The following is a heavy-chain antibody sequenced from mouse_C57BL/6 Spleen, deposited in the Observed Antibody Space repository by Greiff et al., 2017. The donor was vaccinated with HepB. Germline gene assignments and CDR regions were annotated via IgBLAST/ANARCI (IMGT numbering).Heavy chain of an antibody. V-gene: IGHV1-59*01. CDR3: AAITTDYAMDY. CDR2: IDPSDSYT. D-gene: IGHD1-2*01. CDR1: GYTFTSYW. J-gene: IGHJ4*01. Sequence: VQLQQPGAELVRPGTSVKLSCKASGYTFTSYWMHWVKQRPGQGLEWIGVIDPSDSYTNYNQKFKGKATLTVDTSSSTAYMQLSSLTSEDSALYYCAAITTDYAMDYWGQGTSVTVSS.